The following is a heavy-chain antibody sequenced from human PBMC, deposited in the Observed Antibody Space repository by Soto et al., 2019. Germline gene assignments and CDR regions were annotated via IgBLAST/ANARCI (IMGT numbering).Heavy chain of an antibody. V-gene: IGHV3-23*01. CDR1: GFTFSSYA. Sequence: HPGGSLRLSCAASGFTFSSYAMSWVRQAPGKGLGWVSAISGSGGSTYYADSVKGRFAISRDNAKNTLYLQMNSLRAEDTAVYYCARDTLELLYYFDYWGQGTLVTVSS. CDR3: ARDTLELLYYFDY. CDR2: ISGSGGST. J-gene: IGHJ4*02. D-gene: IGHD1-7*01.